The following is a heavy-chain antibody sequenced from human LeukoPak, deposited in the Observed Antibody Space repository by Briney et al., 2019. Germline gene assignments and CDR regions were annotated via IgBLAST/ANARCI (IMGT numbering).Heavy chain of an antibody. D-gene: IGHD3-22*01. V-gene: IGHV4-39*07. Sequence: SETLSLTCTVSGGSISSSNYFWGWVRQPPGKGLEWIGTISYSGTTHDNPSLKSRVIISVDTSKKQFSLRLSSVTAADTAVYYCNYDSSGYNAFDIWGQGTMVTVSS. J-gene: IGHJ3*02. CDR1: GGSISSSNYF. CDR3: NYDSSGYNAFDI. CDR2: ISYSGTT.